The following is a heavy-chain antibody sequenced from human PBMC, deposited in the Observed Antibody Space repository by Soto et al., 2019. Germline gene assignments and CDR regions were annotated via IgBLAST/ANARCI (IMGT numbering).Heavy chain of an antibody. CDR3: ETVGGSLMSLYDFDS. D-gene: IGHD1-26*01. V-gene: IGHV3-23*01. Sequence: GSLRLSCEASGFTFEDYAVTWVRQAPGKGRGGVSGMSGVARSTTYAASVRDRFTISRDNSKNTLYLQMDRLTVEDTAPYYCETVGGSLMSLYDFDSWGQGTQVTVYS. J-gene: IGHJ5*01. CDR1: GFTFEDYA. CDR2: MSGVARST.